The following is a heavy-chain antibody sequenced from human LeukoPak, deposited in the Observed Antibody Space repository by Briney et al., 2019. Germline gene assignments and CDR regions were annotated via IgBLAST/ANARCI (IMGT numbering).Heavy chain of an antibody. Sequence: GGSLRLSCTASGFTFSTSWMNWVRQAPGKGLEWVANIKQDGSEKYYVDSVKGRFTISRDNPKNSLSLQMNSLTAEDTAVYYCASARGSNYGSLGDWGQGTLVTVSS. CDR2: IKQDGSEK. D-gene: IGHD5-18*01. V-gene: IGHV3-7*05. CDR3: ASARGSNYGSLGD. J-gene: IGHJ4*02. CDR1: GFTFSTSW.